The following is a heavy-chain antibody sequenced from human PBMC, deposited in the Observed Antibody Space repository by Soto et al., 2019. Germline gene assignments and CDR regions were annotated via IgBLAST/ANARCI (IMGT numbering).Heavy chain of an antibody. V-gene: IGHV5-10-1*01. J-gene: IGHJ5*02. Sequence: PEESMKISCTSSGYRETRTGIIWARKLTGKGRKRLGRIDPTDSYTNYSPSFQGHVTISVDKSSSTAYVQWSGLKASDTAMYYCATTPPTGGSSFFSWFDPWGQGPLRTV. CDR3: ATTPPTGGSSFFSWFDP. D-gene: IGHD1-26*01. CDR1: GYRETRTG. CDR2: IDPTDSYT.